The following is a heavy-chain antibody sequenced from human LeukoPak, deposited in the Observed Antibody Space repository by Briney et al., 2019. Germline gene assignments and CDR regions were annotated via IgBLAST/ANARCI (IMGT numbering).Heavy chain of an antibody. Sequence: ASVKVSCKASGYTFTGYYMHWVRQAPGQGLEWMGRINPNSGGTNYAQKFQGRVTMTRDTSISTAYMELSRLRSDDTAVYYCARADYYDSSGKLDWGQGTLVTVSS. CDR3: ARADYYDSSGKLD. J-gene: IGHJ4*02. CDR2: INPNSGGT. CDR1: GYTFTGYY. D-gene: IGHD3-22*01. V-gene: IGHV1-2*06.